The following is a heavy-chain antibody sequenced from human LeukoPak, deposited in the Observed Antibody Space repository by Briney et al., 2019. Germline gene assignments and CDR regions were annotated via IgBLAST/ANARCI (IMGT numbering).Heavy chain of an antibody. Sequence: PSETLSLTCTVSGGSISSSNYYWGWIRQPPGKGLEWIGSIYHSGSTYSNPSLKSRVTISVDTSKNQFSLKLSSVSAADTAVYYCARVVKDGDNYGYVDCWGQGTLVTVSS. D-gene: IGHD5-18*01. J-gene: IGHJ4*02. CDR3: ARVVKDGDNYGYVDC. CDR2: IYHSGST. V-gene: IGHV4-39*07. CDR1: GGSISSSNYY.